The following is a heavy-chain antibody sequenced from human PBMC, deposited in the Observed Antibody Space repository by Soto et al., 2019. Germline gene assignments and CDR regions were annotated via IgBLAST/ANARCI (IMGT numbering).Heavy chain of an antibody. J-gene: IGHJ4*02. Sequence: GASVKVSCKASGGTFSSYAISWVRQAPGQGLEWMGGIIPIFGTANYAQKFQGRVTITADESTSTAYMELSSLRSEDTAVYYCATDSSSWYERFDYWGQGTLVTVSS. CDR3: ATDSSSWYERFDY. V-gene: IGHV1-69*13. CDR2: IIPIFGTA. D-gene: IGHD6-13*01. CDR1: GGTFSSYA.